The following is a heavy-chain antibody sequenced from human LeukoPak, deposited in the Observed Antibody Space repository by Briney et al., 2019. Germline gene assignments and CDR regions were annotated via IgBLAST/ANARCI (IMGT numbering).Heavy chain of an antibody. Sequence: SETLSLTCTVSSTSINDYYWSWIRQPPGKRLEWIGYIYFSGHTNYSPPLKSRVTMSLDAPRDHFSLQRNSVTAADTAVYYCARGHGYSGHALAYWGQGILVTVSS. J-gene: IGHJ4*02. CDR2: IYFSGHT. D-gene: IGHD5-12*01. CDR3: ARGHGYSGHALAY. V-gene: IGHV4-59*01. CDR1: STSINDYY.